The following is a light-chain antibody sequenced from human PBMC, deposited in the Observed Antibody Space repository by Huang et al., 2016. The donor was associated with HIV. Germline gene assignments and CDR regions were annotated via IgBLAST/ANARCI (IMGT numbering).Light chain of an antibody. J-gene: IGKJ1*01. V-gene: IGKV4-1*01. CDR2: CAS. Sequence: DILLTQSPDSLAVSLGETATLTCRSSQSLLSSSTNKNYLAWFQQRPGQPPKLLVFCASSREAGIPDRFTGGGSGTQFALTISNVKTEDVAIYYCQQYYKSPQTFGPGTRVEI. CDR1: QSLLSSSTNKNY. CDR3: QQYYKSPQT.